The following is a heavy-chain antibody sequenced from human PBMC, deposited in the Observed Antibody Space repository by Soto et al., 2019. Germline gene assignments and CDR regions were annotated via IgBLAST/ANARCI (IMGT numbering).Heavy chain of an antibody. CDR2: ISGSGGST. V-gene: IGHV3-23*01. J-gene: IGHJ5*02. CDR1: GVTFSSYG. D-gene: IGHD1-1*01. Sequence: GGSLRLSCAASGVTFSSYGMSWVRQAPGKGLEWVSGISGSGGSTYYADSVKGRFTISRDNSKNTLYLQMNSLRAEDTAVYYCAREVWHRESLSGTNGGYNWFDPWGQGTLVTVSA. CDR3: AREVWHRESLSGTNGGYNWFDP.